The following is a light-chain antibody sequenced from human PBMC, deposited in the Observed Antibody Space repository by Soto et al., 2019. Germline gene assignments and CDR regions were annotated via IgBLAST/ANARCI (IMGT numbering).Light chain of an antibody. Sequence: DIVLTQSPGTLCLSPGERATLSCSASQSVSSSYLAWYQQKPGQAPRLLIYGASSRATGIPDRFSGSGSGTDFTLTISRLEPEDFAVYYCQQYGNSPWTFGQGTKVDIK. V-gene: IGKV3-20*01. CDR3: QQYGNSPWT. CDR1: QSVSSSY. CDR2: GAS. J-gene: IGKJ1*01.